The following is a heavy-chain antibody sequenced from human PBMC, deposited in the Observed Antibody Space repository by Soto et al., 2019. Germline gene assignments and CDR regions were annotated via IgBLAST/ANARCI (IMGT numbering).Heavy chain of an antibody. CDR1: GYTLTELS. CDR2: FDPEDGET. V-gene: IGHV1-24*01. CDR3: ATGGRLPYGMEV. Sequence: ASVKVSCKVSGYTLTELSMHWVRQAPGKGLEWMGGFDPEDGETIYAQKFQGRVTMTEDTSTDTAYMELSSMRSEDPDVYYCATGGRLPYGMEVWGQGTKVSVSS. J-gene: IGHJ6*02. D-gene: IGHD5-12*01.